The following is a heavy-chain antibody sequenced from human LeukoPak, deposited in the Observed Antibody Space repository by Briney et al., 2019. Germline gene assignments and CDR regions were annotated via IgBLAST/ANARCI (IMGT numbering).Heavy chain of an antibody. Sequence: ASVKVSCKASGGTFSSYAISWVRQAPGQGLEWMGGIIPIFGTANYAQKFQGRVTITADESTSTAYMELSSLGSEDTAVYYCARVYYYDSSGYYYLDYWGQGTLVTVSS. CDR1: GGTFSSYA. D-gene: IGHD3-22*01. CDR2: IIPIFGTA. V-gene: IGHV1-69*13. J-gene: IGHJ4*02. CDR3: ARVYYYDSSGYYYLDY.